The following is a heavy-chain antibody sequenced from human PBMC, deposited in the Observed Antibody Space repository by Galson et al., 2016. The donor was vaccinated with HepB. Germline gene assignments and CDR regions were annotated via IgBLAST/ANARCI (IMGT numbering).Heavy chain of an antibody. J-gene: IGHJ3*01. CDR2: IGYSGETT. V-gene: IGHV3-23*01. D-gene: IGHD3-22*01. Sequence: SLRLSCAASGFTFNNYAMNWVRQTPGKRLEWVSVIGYSGETTYYADSVKGRFIISRDNSKSTLYLQMNSLRGDDTAVDYCARDLNDRSGYYFGAFGFWGQGTLVTVSS. CDR3: ARDLNDRSGYYFGAFGF. CDR1: GFTFNNYA.